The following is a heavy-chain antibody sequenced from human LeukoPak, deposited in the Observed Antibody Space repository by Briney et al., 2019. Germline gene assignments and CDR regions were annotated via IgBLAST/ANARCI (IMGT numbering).Heavy chain of an antibody. CDR3: TRGTVTTYYFDY. CDR2: IYYSGST. J-gene: IGHJ4*02. V-gene: IGHV4-59*01. CDR1: GGSISGYY. Sequence: PSETLSLTCTVSGGSISGYYWSWIRQPPGKELEWIGYIYYSGSTNYNPSLKSRVTISVDTSKNQFSLQLRSVTAADTAVYYCTRGTVTTYYFDYWGQGTLVTVSS. D-gene: IGHD4-17*01.